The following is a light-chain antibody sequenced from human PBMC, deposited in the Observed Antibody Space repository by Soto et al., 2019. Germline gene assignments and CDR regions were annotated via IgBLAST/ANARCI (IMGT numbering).Light chain of an antibody. CDR1: SSGVGSYNL. CDR2: EVS. J-gene: IGLJ1*01. Sequence: QSVLTQPASVSGSPGQSITISCTGTSSGVGSYNLVSWYQQHPGKAPKLMIYEVSKRPSGVSNRFSGSKSGNTASLTISGLQAEDEADYYCCSYAGSSTHVFGTGTKVTVL. CDR3: CSYAGSSTHV. V-gene: IGLV2-23*02.